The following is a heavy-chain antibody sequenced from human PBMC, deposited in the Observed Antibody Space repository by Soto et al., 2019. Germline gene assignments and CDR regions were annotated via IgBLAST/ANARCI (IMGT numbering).Heavy chain of an antibody. D-gene: IGHD6-13*01. Sequence: QVQLVQSGAEVKKPGASVKVSCKASGYTFTSYAMHWVRQAPGQRLEWMGWINAGNGNTKYSQKFQGRVTITRDTSASTAYMELSSLRSEDTAVYYCARDDPPVSSSWYGSNYYYYYGMDVWGQGTTVTVSS. CDR2: INAGNGNT. CDR1: GYTFTSYA. J-gene: IGHJ6*02. CDR3: ARDDPPVSSSWYGSNYYYYYGMDV. V-gene: IGHV1-3*01.